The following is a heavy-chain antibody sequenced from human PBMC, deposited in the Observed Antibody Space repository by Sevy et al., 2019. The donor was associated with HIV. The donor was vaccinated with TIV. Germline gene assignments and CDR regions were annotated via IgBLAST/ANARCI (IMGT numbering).Heavy chain of an antibody. D-gene: IGHD1-1*01. J-gene: IGHJ6*02. V-gene: IGHV3-53*01. CDR3: ARDLQTTTEYYYYYGMDV. CDR1: GFTVSSNY. CDR2: IYSGGST. Sequence: GGSLRLSCAASGFTVSSNYMSWVRQAPGKGLEWVSVIYSGGSTYYADSVKGRFTISRDNSKNTLYLQMNSLRAEDTAVYYCARDLQTTTEYYYYYGMDVWGQGTTVTVSS.